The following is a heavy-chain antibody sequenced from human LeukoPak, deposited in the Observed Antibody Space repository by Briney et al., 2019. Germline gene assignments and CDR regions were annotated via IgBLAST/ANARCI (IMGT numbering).Heavy chain of an antibody. D-gene: IGHD1-26*01. CDR3: TRGSGRFEY. V-gene: IGHV3-49*04. CDR2: IRAKAYGGTA. CDR1: GFNFCDFP. J-gene: IGHJ4*02. Sequence: GGSLRLSCSPSGFNFCDFPMAWVRQAPGKGLEWVGYIRAKAYGGTAEYGPSVKGRFFVSRDDAKGIAYLQMNSLKSEDTAVYYCTRGSGRFEYWGQGTLVAVSS.